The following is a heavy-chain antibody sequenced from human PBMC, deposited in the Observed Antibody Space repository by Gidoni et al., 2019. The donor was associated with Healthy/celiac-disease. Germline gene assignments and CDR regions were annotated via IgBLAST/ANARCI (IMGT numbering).Heavy chain of an antibody. CDR1: GLTLSSYA. J-gene: IGHJ4*02. CDR3: VKGVVVVERVYFDY. D-gene: IGHD2-15*01. CDR2: ISSNGGST. Sequence: EGQVVESGGGLVQPGGSLRIPCSAYGLTLSSYAMHWVRQAPGKGLEYVSAISSNGGSTYYADSVKRRFTISRVNSKNTLYLQMSSLRAEDTAVYYCVKGVVVVERVYFDYWGQGTLVTVSS. V-gene: IGHV3-64D*09.